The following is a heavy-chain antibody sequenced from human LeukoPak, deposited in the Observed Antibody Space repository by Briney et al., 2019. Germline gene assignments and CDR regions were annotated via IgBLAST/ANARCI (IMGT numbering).Heavy chain of an antibody. Sequence: GGSLRLSCAASGCTFSSYGMHWVRQAPGKGLEWVAVIWYDGSNKYYADSVKGRFTISRANSKNTLYLQMNSLRAEDTAVYYCARDERGSYRPLYYFDYWGQGTLVTVSS. CDR1: GCTFSSYG. V-gene: IGHV3-33*01. CDR3: ARDERGSYRPLYYFDY. CDR2: IWYDGSNK. J-gene: IGHJ4*02. D-gene: IGHD1-26*01.